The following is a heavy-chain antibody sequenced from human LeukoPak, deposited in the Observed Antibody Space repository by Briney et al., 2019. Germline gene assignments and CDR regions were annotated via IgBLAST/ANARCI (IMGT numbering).Heavy chain of an antibody. CDR3: ARSRSIFYGIYYYYYMDV. CDR1: GGSISSYY. J-gene: IGHJ6*03. V-gene: IGHV4-4*07. CDR2: IYTSGST. D-gene: IGHD2-8*01. Sequence: SETLSLTCTVSGGSISSYYWSWIRQPAGKGLEWIGRIYTSGSTNYNPSLKSRVTMSVDTSKNQFSLRLNSVTAADTAVYYCARSRSIFYGIYYYYYMDVWGKGTTVTVSS.